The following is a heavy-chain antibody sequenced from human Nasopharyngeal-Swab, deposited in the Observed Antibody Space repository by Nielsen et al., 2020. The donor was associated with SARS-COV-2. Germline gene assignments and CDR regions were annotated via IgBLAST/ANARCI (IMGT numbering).Heavy chain of an antibody. CDR2: IIPIFGTA. CDR3: ARDRLAYCGGDCYSNYYYYYMDV. CDR1: GYTFTGYY. V-gene: IGHV1-69*06. J-gene: IGHJ6*03. D-gene: IGHD2-21*02. Sequence: SVKVSCKASGYTFTGYYMHWVRQAPGQGLEWMGGIIPIFGTANYAQKFQGRVTITADKSTSTAYMELSSLRSEDTAVYYCARDRLAYCGGDCYSNYYYYYMDVWGKGTTVTVSS.